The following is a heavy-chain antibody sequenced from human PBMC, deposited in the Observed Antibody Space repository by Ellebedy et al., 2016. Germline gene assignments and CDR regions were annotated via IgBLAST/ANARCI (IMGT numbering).Heavy chain of an antibody. V-gene: IGHV3-23*01. CDR2: ISGSGGST. CDR3: AKDFTDDYIWGNYRYYHYGFDV. Sequence: GGSLRLXXAASGFTFSSYAMSWVRQAPGKGLEWVSAISGSGGSTYYADSVKGRFTVSRDNSKNTLYLQMNSLRAEDTAVYYCAKDFTDDYIWGNYRYYHYGFDVWGQGTTVTVSS. J-gene: IGHJ6*02. CDR1: GFTFSSYA. D-gene: IGHD3-16*02.